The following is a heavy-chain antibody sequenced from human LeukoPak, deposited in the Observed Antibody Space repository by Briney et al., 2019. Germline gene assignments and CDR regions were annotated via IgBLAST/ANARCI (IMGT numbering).Heavy chain of an antibody. CDR1: GYTFTGCY. D-gene: IGHD3-22*01. V-gene: IGHV1-2*02. Sequence: ASVKVSCKASGYTFTGCYMHWVRQAPGQGLEWMGWINPNSGGTNYAQKFQGRVTMTRDTSISTAYMELSRLRSDDTAVYYCARSYYDSSGYFEWGQGTLVTVSS. J-gene: IGHJ4*02. CDR2: INPNSGGT. CDR3: ARSYYDSSGYFE.